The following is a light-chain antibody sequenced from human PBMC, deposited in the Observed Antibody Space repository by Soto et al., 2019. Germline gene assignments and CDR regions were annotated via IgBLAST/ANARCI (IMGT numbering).Light chain of an antibody. J-gene: IGLJ3*02. V-gene: IGLV2-14*01. CDR2: EVR. CDR3: SAYTARSTLV. Sequence: QSALTQPRSVSGSPGQSVTISCTGTDSDIGGSNHVSWYQHHPDKAPKLMIYEVRNRPSGISSRFSGSRSGNTASLTISGLQSEDEGDYYCSAYTARSTLVFGGGTKLTVL. CDR1: DSDIGGSNH.